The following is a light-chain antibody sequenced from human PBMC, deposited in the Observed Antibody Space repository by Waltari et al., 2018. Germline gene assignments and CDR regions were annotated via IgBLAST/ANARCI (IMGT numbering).Light chain of an antibody. V-gene: IGKV4-1*01. J-gene: IGKJ1*01. CDR3: QQYYTAPWT. CDR1: QSVFYSSDNKNY. CDR2: WAS. Sequence: DIVMTQSPDSVAVSLGKRATISCKSGQSVFYSSDNKNYLAWYQQRPGQPPTLLIYWASTRESGVPDRFSGSGSGTDFTLTISSLQAEDVAVYYCQQYYTAPWTFGQGTKVEI.